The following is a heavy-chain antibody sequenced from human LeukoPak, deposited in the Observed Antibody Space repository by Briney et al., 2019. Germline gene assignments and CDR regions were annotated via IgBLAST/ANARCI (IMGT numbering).Heavy chain of an antibody. CDR2: IYHSGST. D-gene: IGHD1-26*01. Sequence: TSETLSLTCTVSGGSISSGGYYWSWIRQPPGKGLEWIGYIYHSGSTYYNPSLKSRVNISVDRSKNQFSLKLSSVTAADTAVYYCARDSPYSGFDYWGQGTLVTVSS. CDR3: ARDSPYSGFDY. V-gene: IGHV4-30-2*01. J-gene: IGHJ4*02. CDR1: GGSISSGGYY.